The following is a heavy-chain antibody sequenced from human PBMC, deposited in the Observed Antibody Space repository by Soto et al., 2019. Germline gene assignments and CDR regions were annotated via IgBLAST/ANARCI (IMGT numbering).Heavy chain of an antibody. V-gene: IGHV1-18*01. D-gene: IGHD3-10*01. CDR1: GYTFSSYG. Sequence: QAQLVQSGAEVKKPGASVKVSCKAAGYTFSSYGISWVRQAPGQGLEWLGWISGQNDKTNYAPKVRDRVTLTTDTSTSTAVMELQSLRSDDTAVYFCARVGTLVRGIWGIWGQGTPVTVSS. CDR2: ISGQNDKT. J-gene: IGHJ4*02. CDR3: ARVGTLVRGIWGI.